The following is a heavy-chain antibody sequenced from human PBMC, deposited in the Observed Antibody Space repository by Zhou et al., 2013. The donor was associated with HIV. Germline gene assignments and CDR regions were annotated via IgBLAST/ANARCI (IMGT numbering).Heavy chain of an antibody. J-gene: IGHJ4*02. CDR3: ARDQGYSSSWYGSGCDY. D-gene: IGHD6-13*01. CDR2: INPNSGGT. V-gene: IGHV1-2*02. CDR1: GYTFTGYY. Sequence: QVHLVQSGAEVKKPGSSVKVSCKASGYTFTGYYMHWVRQAPGQGLEWMGWINPNSGGTNYAQKFQGRVTMTRDTSISTAYMELSRLRSDDTAVYYCARDQGYSSSWYGSGCDYWGQGTLVTVSS.